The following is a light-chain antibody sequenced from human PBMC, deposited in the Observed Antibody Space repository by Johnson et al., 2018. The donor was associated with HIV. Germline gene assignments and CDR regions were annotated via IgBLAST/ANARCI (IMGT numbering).Light chain of an antibody. CDR2: DHN. CDR1: SSNIGNNF. J-gene: IGLJ1*01. V-gene: IGLV1-51*01. Sequence: QSVLTQSPSVSAAPGQKVTISCSGSSSNIGNNFVSWYQHLPGTTPTLLIYDHNKRPSGIPDRFSGSQSGTSATLGITGLQPGDEADYSCGTCDSSLSAYVFGTVTKVTVL. CDR3: GTCDSSLSAYV.